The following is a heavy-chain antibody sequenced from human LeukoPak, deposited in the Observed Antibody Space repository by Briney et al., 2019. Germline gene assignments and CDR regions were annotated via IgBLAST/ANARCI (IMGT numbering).Heavy chain of an antibody. V-gene: IGHV4-59*01. CDR3: ARRGRNSSGWQDYL. D-gene: IGHD6-25*01. CDR1: GGSISSYY. Sequence: SVTLSLTCTVSGGSISSYYWSWLRQPPGKGLEWIANIYHTGSTNYNPSLSSRVTISIDTAKNQFSLKLTSVTAADTAVYYCARRGRNSSGWQDYLWGQGTLVTVSS. CDR2: IYHTGST. J-gene: IGHJ4*02.